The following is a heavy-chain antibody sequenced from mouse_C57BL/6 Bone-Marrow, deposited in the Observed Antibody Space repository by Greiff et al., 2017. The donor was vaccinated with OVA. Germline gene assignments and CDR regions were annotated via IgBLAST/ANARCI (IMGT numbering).Heavy chain of an antibody. CDR2: IDPENGDT. J-gene: IGHJ3*01. CDR1: GFNIKDDY. CDR3: TTTGGFAY. Sequence: VQLKQSGAELVRPGASVKLSCTASGFNIKDDYMHWVKQRPEQGLEWIGWIDPENGDTEYASKFQGKATITADTSSNPAYLQLSSLTSEDTAVYYCTTTGGFAYWGQGTLVTVSA. V-gene: IGHV14-4*01.